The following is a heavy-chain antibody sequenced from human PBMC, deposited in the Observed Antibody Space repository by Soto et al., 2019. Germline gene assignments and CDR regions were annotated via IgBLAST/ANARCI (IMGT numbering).Heavy chain of an antibody. CDR2: FDPEDGET. Sequence: ASVKVSCKVSGYTLTELSMHWVRQAPGKGLEWMGGFDPEDGETIYAQKFQGRVTMTEDTSTDTAYMELSSLRSEDTAVYYCATARGLYSNYVYWFDPWGQGTLVTVS. D-gene: IGHD4-4*01. J-gene: IGHJ5*02. V-gene: IGHV1-24*01. CDR3: ATARGLYSNYVYWFDP. CDR1: GYTLTELS.